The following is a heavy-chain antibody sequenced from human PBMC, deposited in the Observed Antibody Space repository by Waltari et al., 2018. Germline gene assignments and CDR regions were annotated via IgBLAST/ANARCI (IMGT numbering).Heavy chain of an antibody. V-gene: IGHV3-30*04. J-gene: IGHJ6*02. D-gene: IGHD3-22*01. Sequence: QVQLVESGGGVVQPGGSLRPSCAASAFTFSSYAMTWVRQAPGKGLEWVAVISYNGRNIYYVDSVKGRFTISRDNSKKTLYMQMNSLTAEDTAVYYCARDYCDRANCHGMDVWGQGTTVTV. CDR1: AFTFSSYA. CDR3: ARDYCDRANCHGMDV. CDR2: ISYNGRNI.